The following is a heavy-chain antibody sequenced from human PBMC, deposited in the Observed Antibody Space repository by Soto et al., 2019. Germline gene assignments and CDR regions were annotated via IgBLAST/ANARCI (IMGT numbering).Heavy chain of an antibody. Sequence: EVQLVESGGGVLRPGGSLRLSCAASGFTFDDYGMSWARQAPGKGLEWVSGVNWNGGSTGSADSVKGRFTISRDNAKNSLYLQMNSLRAEDTAFYYCVRGASLNVDYWGQGTLVTVSS. CDR3: VRGASLNVDY. V-gene: IGHV3-20*04. CDR1: GFTFDDYG. D-gene: IGHD1-1*01. CDR2: VNWNGGST. J-gene: IGHJ4*02.